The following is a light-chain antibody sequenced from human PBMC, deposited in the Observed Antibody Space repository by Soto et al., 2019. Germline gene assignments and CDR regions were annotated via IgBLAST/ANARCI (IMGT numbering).Light chain of an antibody. V-gene: IGLV2-11*01. CDR3: CSYAGIYTYV. CDR2: DVS. CDR1: SSDVGGYNY. Sequence: QSALTQPRSVSGSPGQSVTISCTGTSSDVGGYNYVSWYQQHPGKAPKLMIYDVSKRPSGVPDRFSGSKSGNTASLTISGLQAEDEVDYYCCSYAGIYTYVFGTGTKLTVL. J-gene: IGLJ1*01.